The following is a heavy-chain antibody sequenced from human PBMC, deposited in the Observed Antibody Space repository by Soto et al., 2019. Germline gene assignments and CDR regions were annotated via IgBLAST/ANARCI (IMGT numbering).Heavy chain of an antibody. CDR3: ARDPIDYGGLYYYYGMDV. CDR2: IWYDGSNK. J-gene: IGHJ6*02. D-gene: IGHD4-17*01. V-gene: IGHV3-33*01. CDR1: GFTFSSYG. Sequence: GGFLRLSCAASGFTFSSYGRHWVRQAPGKGLEWVAVIWYDGSNKYYADSVKGRFTISRDNSKNTLYLQMNSLRAEDTAVYYCARDPIDYGGLYYYYGMDVWGQGTTVTVSS.